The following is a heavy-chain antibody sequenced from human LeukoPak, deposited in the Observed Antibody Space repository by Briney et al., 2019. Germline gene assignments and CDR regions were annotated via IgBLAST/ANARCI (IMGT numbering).Heavy chain of an antibody. CDR3: ARDGDNGDYFDY. CDR2: IYYSGST. J-gene: IGHJ4*02. Sequence: SETQSLTCTVSGGSISSYYWSWIRQPPGKGLEWIGYIYYSGSTNYNPSLKSRVTISVDTSKNQFSLKLSSVTAADTAVYYCARDGDNGDYFDYWGQGTLVTVSS. D-gene: IGHD2-8*01. CDR1: GGSISSYY. V-gene: IGHV4-59*01.